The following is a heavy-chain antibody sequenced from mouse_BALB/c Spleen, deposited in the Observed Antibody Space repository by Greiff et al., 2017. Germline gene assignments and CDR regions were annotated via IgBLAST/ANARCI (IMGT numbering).Heavy chain of an antibody. D-gene: IGHD2-14*01. CDR3: TRNYRYSFDY. J-gene: IGHJ2*01. CDR2: INPSNGGT. Sequence: QVQLQQPGAELVKPGASVKLSCKASGYTFTSYYMYWVKQRPGQGLEWIGGINPSNGGTNSNEKFKSKATLTVDKSSSTAYMQLSSLTSEDSAVYYCTRNYRYSFDYWGQGTTLTVSS. V-gene: IGHV1S81*02. CDR1: GYTFTSYY.